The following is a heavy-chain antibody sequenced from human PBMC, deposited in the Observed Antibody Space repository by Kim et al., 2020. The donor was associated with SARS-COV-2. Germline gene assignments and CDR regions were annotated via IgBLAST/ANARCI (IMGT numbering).Heavy chain of an antibody. D-gene: IGHD3-22*01. CDR2: IFYSGSA. Sequence: SDTLSLTCTASVVSISSYYWSWIRQPPWKVLEWIGYIFYSGSANYNPSLKSRATISVDTSKNQFSLKLISVPALYTAVYHCARVDSGGSRQHYYGMDVWG. CDR1: VVSISSYY. J-gene: IGHJ6*01. CDR3: ARVDSGGSRQHYYGMDV. V-gene: IGHV4-59*07.